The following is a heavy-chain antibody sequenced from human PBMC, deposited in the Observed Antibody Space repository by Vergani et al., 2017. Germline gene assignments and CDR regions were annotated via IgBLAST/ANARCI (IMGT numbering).Heavy chain of an antibody. Sequence: QVQLQESGPGLVKPSETLSLTCTVSGGSVSSGSYYWSWIRQPPGKGLEWIGYSYYSGSTNSNPSLKIRVTLSVDTSKNQFSLTVSSVTAADTAVYYCARGREDHCSSTSCDNWFDPWGQGTLVTVSS. CDR3: ARGREDHCSSTSCDNWFDP. CDR2: SYYSGST. CDR1: GGSVSSGSYY. D-gene: IGHD2-2*01. V-gene: IGHV4-61*01. J-gene: IGHJ5*02.